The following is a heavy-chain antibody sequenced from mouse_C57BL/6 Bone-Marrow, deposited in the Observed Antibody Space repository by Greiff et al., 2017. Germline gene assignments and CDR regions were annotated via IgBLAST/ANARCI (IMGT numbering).Heavy chain of an antibody. CDR1: GYAFTNYL. V-gene: IGHV1-54*01. CDR2: INPGSGGT. Sequence: QVQLQQSGAELVRPGTSVKVSCKASGYAFTNYLIEWVKQRPGQGLEWIGVINPGSGGTNYNQKFKGKATLTADKSSSTAYMQLSSLTSEYSAVYFCARGDDGYPYAMDYWGQGTSVTVSS. CDR3: ARGDDGYPYAMDY. J-gene: IGHJ4*01. D-gene: IGHD2-3*01.